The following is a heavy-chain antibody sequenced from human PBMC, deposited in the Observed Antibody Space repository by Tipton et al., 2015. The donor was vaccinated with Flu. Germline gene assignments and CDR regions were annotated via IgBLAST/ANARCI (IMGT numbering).Heavy chain of an antibody. Sequence: SLRLSCAASGFSVTNNYVTWVRQAPGKGLEWVSVIYTAGRTKSADSLRDRFTVSRDISKNMVYLQMNNLRVDDTAMYYCARDMGRGYGEWDSWGQGTLATVSS. CDR3: ARDMGRGYGEWDS. CDR1: GFSVTNNY. J-gene: IGHJ4*02. D-gene: IGHD3-10*01. CDR2: IYTAGRT. V-gene: IGHV3-53*01.